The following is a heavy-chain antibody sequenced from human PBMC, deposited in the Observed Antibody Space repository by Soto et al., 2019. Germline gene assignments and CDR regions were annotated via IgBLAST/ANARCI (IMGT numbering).Heavy chain of an antibody. Sequence: SETLPLTCAVYGGSFSGYYWRWIRQPPGKGLEWIGEINHSGSTNYNPSLKSRVTISVDTSKNQFSLKLSSVTAADTAVYYCAKDYGDYGTDAFDIWGQGTMVTVSS. CDR2: INHSGST. CDR1: GGSFSGYY. CDR3: AKDYGDYGTDAFDI. D-gene: IGHD4-17*01. V-gene: IGHV4-34*01. J-gene: IGHJ3*02.